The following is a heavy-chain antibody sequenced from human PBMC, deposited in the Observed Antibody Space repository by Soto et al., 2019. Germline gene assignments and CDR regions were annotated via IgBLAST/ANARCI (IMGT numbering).Heavy chain of an antibody. Sequence: QVQLVQSGAEVKKPGSSVKVSCKASGGTFSSYAISWVRQAPGQGLEWMGGIIPIFGTANYAQKFQGRVTITADKSTSTAYMELSSLRSEDTAVYYCASSRTYYDFWSGAPSYYYCGMDVWGQGTTVTVSS. CDR1: GGTFSSYA. CDR2: IIPIFGTA. V-gene: IGHV1-69*06. J-gene: IGHJ6*02. D-gene: IGHD3-3*01. CDR3: ASSRTYYDFWSGAPSYYYCGMDV.